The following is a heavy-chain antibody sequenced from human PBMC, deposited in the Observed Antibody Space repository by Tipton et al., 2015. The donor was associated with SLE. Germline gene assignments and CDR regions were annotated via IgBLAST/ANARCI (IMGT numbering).Heavy chain of an antibody. CDR2: ISAYNGNT. CDR1: GYTFTSFG. CDR3: AREIVVDYYYYGMDV. D-gene: IGHD3-16*02. Sequence: QSGAEVKKPGASVKVSCEASGYTFTSFGISWVRQAPGQGLEWMGWISAYNGNTNYAQKLQGRVTMTTDTSTSTAYMELRSLRSDDTAVYYCAREIVVDYYYYGMDVWGQGTTVTVSS. J-gene: IGHJ6*02. V-gene: IGHV1-18*01.